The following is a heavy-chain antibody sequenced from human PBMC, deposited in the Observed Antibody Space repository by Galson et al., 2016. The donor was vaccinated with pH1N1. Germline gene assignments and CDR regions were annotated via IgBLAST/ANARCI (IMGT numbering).Heavy chain of an antibody. D-gene: IGHD3-10*01. Sequence: SLRLSCAASGFTFSSYWMSWVRQAPGKGLEWVANIKQDGNEKYYVDSVKGRFTISRDNAKNSLYLQMNSLRAEDTAVYYCARAEYYGSVSYIVRYFGMDVWGQGTTVSVSS. CDR2: IKQDGNEK. CDR3: ARAEYYGSVSYIVRYFGMDV. V-gene: IGHV3-7*01. CDR1: GFTFSSYW. J-gene: IGHJ6*02.